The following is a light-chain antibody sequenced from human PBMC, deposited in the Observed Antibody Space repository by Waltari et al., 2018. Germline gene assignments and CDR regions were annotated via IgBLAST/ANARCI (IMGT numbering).Light chain of an antibody. CDR3: LVWHSTTDHHGV. Sequence: SYVVTQSPSVSVAPGETARITWGGDNLGSKSVHWSQQRPGQAPGLVISYDSDRPSGIPERFSGSNSGNTATLTISWVEADDEADYYCLVWHSTTDHHGVFGGGTKLTVL. V-gene: IGLV3-21*04. J-gene: IGLJ2*01. CDR1: NLGSKS. CDR2: YDS.